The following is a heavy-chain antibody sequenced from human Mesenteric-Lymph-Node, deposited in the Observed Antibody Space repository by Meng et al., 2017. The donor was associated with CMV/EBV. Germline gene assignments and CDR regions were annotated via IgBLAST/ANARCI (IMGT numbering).Heavy chain of an antibody. V-gene: IGHV3-23*01. CDR3: ARGGSTSCYG. CDR1: GFIFSGYA. Sequence: GGSLRLSCAASGFIFSGYAMSWVRQAPGQGLQWVSTIIGSGAGAYYADSVKGRFTISRDNSKNTLYLQMNSLRAEDTAVYYCARGGSTSCYGWGQGTLVTVSS. J-gene: IGHJ4*02. D-gene: IGHD2-2*01. CDR2: IIGSGAGA.